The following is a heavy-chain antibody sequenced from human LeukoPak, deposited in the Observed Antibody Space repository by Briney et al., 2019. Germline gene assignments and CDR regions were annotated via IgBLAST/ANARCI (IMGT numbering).Heavy chain of an antibody. CDR1: GYSISSGYY. D-gene: IGHD3-22*01. CDR2: IYTSGST. CDR3: ARDRGIVVVSAFDI. V-gene: IGHV4-4*07. Sequence: SETLSLTCTVSGYSISSGYYWSWIRQPAGKGLEWIGRIYTSGSTNYNPSLKSRVTMSVDTSKNQFSLKLSSVTAADTAVYYCARDRGIVVVSAFDIWGQGTMVTVSS. J-gene: IGHJ3*02.